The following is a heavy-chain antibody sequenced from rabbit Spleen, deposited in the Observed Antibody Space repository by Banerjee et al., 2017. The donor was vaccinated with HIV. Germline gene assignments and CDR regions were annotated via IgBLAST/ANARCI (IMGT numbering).Heavy chain of an antibody. CDR3: ARDTGSSFSSYGMDL. D-gene: IGHD8-1*01. CDR2: INTATGKP. Sequence: QEQLVESGGGLVQPEGSLTLTCKASGFSFSDRDVMCWVRQAPGKGLEWIACINTATGKPVYASWAKGRFTISKTSSATVTLQLNSLTVADTATYFCARDTGSSFSSYGMDLWGPGTLVTVS. CDR1: GFSFSDRDV. J-gene: IGHJ6*01. V-gene: IGHV1S45*01.